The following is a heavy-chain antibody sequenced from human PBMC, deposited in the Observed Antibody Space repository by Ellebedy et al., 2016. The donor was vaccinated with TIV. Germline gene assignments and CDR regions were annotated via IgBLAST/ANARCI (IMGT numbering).Heavy chain of an antibody. Sequence: ASVKVSXXASGYTFTGYYIHWVRQAPGQGLEWVAWIDPNSNGTMFARKFQGRVTITSDTSINTAYMDLTGLRSDDTAVYYCARDRGPTVTTTPIDYWGQGTLVTVSS. J-gene: IGHJ4*02. CDR2: IDPNSNGT. CDR1: GYTFTGYY. V-gene: IGHV1-2*02. D-gene: IGHD4-11*01. CDR3: ARDRGPTVTTTPIDY.